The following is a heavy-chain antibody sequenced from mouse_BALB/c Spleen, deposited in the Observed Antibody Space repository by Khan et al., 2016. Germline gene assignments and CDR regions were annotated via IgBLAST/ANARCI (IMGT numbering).Heavy chain of an antibody. CDR1: GYTFTTAG. J-gene: IGHJ3*01. Sequence: QIQLVQSGPELKKPGETVRISCKASGYTFTTAGMQWVQKMPGKGLKWIGWINTHSGVPKYAEDFKGRFAFSLETSASTAYLQISNLKNEDTATYFCARGDDSAWFAYWGQGTLVTVSA. D-gene: IGHD2-4*01. CDR3: ARGDDSAWFAY. V-gene: IGHV9-4*02. CDR2: INTHSGVP.